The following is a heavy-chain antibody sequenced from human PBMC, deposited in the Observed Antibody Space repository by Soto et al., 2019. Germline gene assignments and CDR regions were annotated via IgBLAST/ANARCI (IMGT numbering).Heavy chain of an antibody. J-gene: IGHJ4*02. Sequence: QVQLVESGGGVVQPGGSVRLSCVASGFTFINFGMHWVRQAPGKGLEWVAVISNDENIKQYADSVRGRFAISRDNSKNTLYLQMTRLRAEDTAIYYCARGLRSVLDYWGQGTLVTLSS. CDR2: ISNDENIK. D-gene: IGHD6-6*01. CDR3: ARGLRSVLDY. V-gene: IGHV3-33*01. CDR1: GFTFINFG.